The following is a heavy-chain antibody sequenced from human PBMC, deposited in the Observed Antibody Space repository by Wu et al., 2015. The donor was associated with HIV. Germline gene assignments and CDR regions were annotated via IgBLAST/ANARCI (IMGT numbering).Heavy chain of an antibody. V-gene: IGHV1-18*01. D-gene: IGHD2-8*01. CDR3: ARGGHCTQGVCYHLEY. CDR1: GYTFRSYG. Sequence: QVQLVQSGAEVKRPGASVKVSCKASGYTFRSYGIVWMRQAPGQRLEWVGWVSAWDGRTNYAQNLQGRVTMTTDSSTNTAYMELKSLTSDDTAVYFCARGGHCTQGVCYHLEYWGQGTLVTVSS. CDR2: VSAWDGRT. J-gene: IGHJ4*02.